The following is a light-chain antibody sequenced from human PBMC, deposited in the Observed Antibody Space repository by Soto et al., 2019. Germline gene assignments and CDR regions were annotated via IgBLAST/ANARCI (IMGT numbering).Light chain of an antibody. V-gene: IGKV3-15*01. CDR3: QQYNKWPQT. J-gene: IGKJ1*01. Sequence: EIVMTQSPATVPVSPGERVTLSCRASQSVSIDLAWYQQKPGQAPRLLIYGASTRATDIPPSFTGSGSGTEFTLTISSLQSVDIAVYYCQQYNKWPQTFGQGTKV. CDR1: QSVSID. CDR2: GAS.